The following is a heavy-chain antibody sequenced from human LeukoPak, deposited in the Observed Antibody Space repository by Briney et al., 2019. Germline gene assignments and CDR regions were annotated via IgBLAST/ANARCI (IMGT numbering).Heavy chain of an antibody. D-gene: IGHD6-13*01. CDR3: ARDLFFIAAAGPAGFDY. V-gene: IGHV1-18*01. CDR1: GYTFTNYG. CDR2: ISAYNGNT. Sequence: GASVKVSCKASGYTFTNYGISWVRQAPGQGLEWMGWISAYNGNTNYAQKLQGRVTMTTDTSTSTAYMELRSLRSDDTAVYYCARDLFFIAAAGPAGFDYWGQGTLVTVSS. J-gene: IGHJ4*02.